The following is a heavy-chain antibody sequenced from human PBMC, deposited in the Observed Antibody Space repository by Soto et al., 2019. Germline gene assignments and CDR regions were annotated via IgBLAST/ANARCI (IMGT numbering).Heavy chain of an antibody. J-gene: IGHJ3*02. CDR3: ARHSITIALRPPFDT. V-gene: IGHV4-61*01. CDR2: VYYSGST. Sequence: PSETLSLTCTVSGDSVSSGSYYWSWIRQPPGKGLEWIGYVYYSGSTKNSPSLNSRVTISVDTSKNLFSLRLTSVTSADTAVYFCARHSITIALRPPFDTWSPATRVTVSS. CDR1: GDSVSSGSYY. D-gene: IGHD3-3*01.